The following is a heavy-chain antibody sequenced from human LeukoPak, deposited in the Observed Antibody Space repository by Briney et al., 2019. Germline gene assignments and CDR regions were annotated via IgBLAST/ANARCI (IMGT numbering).Heavy chain of an antibody. CDR1: GYSFTSYW. J-gene: IGHJ4*02. CDR2: IYPSDSDT. CDR3: ARRGSSWTPVDY. D-gene: IGHD6-13*01. Sequence: KPGESLNISCKVSGYSFTSYWVGWVRQMPGKGLEWMGIIYPSDSDTRYIPSFQGQVTIPGDKSNSTAYLHWSSLTASDTAMYYCARRGSSWTPVDYWGQGTLVTVSS. V-gene: IGHV5-51*03.